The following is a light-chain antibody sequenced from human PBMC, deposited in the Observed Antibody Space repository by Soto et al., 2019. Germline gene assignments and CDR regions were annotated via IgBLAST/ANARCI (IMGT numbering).Light chain of an antibody. CDR1: QSISSW. CDR2: DAS. Sequence: DIQMTQSPSTLSASVGDRVTITCRASQSISSWLAWYQQKPGKAPKLMIYDASSLHSGVPATVSGSGSGTEFTLTFSSLQPDYFSTYYCQQYNSYPCTFGQGTKVAIK. J-gene: IGKJ1*01. CDR3: QQYNSYPCT. V-gene: IGKV1-5*01.